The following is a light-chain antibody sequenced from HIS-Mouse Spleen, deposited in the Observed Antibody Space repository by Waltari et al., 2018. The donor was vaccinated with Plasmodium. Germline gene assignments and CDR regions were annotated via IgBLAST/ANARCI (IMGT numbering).Light chain of an antibody. CDR3: QQYYSYPFT. J-gene: IGKJ3*01. V-gene: IGKV1-8*01. CDR2: AAS. CDR1: LGISIY. Sequence: AIRMTQSPSSFSASTGDRVTITCRASLGISIYLAWYQQKPGKAPNLLIYAASTLQSVVPSRFSGSRSGTDFTLTISCLQSEDFATYYCQQYYSYPFTFGPGTKVDIK.